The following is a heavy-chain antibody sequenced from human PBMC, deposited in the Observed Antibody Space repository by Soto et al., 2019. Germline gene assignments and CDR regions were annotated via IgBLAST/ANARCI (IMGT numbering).Heavy chain of an antibody. V-gene: IGHV3-7*01. Sequence: GGSLRLSCAASGFTFSSYWMSWVRQAPGKGLEWVANIKQDGSEKYYVDSVKGRFTISRDNAKNSLYLQMNSLRAEDTAVYYCARILYSSGWYVGYWGQGTLVTVSS. J-gene: IGHJ4*02. CDR3: ARILYSSGWYVGY. CDR1: GFTFSSYW. CDR2: IKQDGSEK. D-gene: IGHD6-19*01.